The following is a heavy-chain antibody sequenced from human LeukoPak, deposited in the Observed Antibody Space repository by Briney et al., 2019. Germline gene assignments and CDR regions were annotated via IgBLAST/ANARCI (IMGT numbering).Heavy chain of an antibody. J-gene: IGHJ4*02. CDR1: GFTFSDHY. CDR2: SRNKANSYTT. Sequence: GGSLRLSCAASGFTFSDHYMDWVRQAPGKGLEWVGRSRNKANSYTTEYAASVKGRFTVSRDDSKDSLHPQMNSLKTEDTAVYFCARNYYDSSRYYADYWGQGTLVTVSS. D-gene: IGHD3-22*01. CDR3: ARNYYDSSRYYADY. V-gene: IGHV3-72*01.